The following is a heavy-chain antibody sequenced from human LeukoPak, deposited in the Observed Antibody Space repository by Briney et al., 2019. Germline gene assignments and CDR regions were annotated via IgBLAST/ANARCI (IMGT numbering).Heavy chain of an antibody. CDR2: IGGGGTST. V-gene: IGHV3-23*01. D-gene: IGHD2-15*01. CDR3: AKSPLGYCSGGSCYLYFDY. J-gene: IGHJ4*02. CDR1: GFTFSRYA. Sequence: PGGSLRLSCAASGFTFSRYAMSWVRQAPGKGLEWVSTIGGGGTSTYYADSVKGRFTVSRDNSKNTLYLQMNSLRAEDTATYYCAKSPLGYCSGGSCYLYFDYWGQGTLVTVSS.